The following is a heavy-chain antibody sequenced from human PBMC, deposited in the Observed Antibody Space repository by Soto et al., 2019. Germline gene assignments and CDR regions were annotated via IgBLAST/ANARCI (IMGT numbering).Heavy chain of an antibody. CDR3: ARGENSDFWSGYRSYYYYGMTS. CDR1: GGSFSGYY. Sequence: SETLSLTCAVYGGSFSGYYWSWIRQPPGKGLEWIGEINHSGSTNYNPSLKSRVTISVDTSKNQFSLKLSSVTAADTAVYYCARGENSDFWSGYRSYYYYGMTSGAKGPRSPSP. V-gene: IGHV4-34*01. J-gene: IGHJ6*02. D-gene: IGHD3-3*01. CDR2: INHSGST.